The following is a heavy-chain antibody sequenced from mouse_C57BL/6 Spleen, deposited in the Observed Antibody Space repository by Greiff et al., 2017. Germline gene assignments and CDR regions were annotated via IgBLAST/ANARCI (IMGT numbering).Heavy chain of an antibody. CDR1: GFTFSDYY. CDR3: ARPQGAY. J-gene: IGHJ3*01. CDR2: ISNGGGST. Sequence: DVQLVESGGGLVQPGGSLKLSCAASGFTFSDYYMYWVRQTPEKRLEWVAYISNGGGSTYYPDTVKGRFTISRDNAKNTLYLQMSRLKSEDTAMYYCARPQGAYWGQGTLVTVSA. V-gene: IGHV5-12*01.